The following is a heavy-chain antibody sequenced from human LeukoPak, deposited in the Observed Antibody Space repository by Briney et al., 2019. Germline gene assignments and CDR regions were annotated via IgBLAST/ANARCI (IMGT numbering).Heavy chain of an antibody. CDR2: IRYDGSNK. CDR1: GFTFSSYG. D-gene: IGHD2-15*01. Sequence: GGSLRLSCAASGFTFSSYGMHWVRQAPGKGLEWVAFIRYDGSNKYYADSVKGRFTISRDNSKNTLYLQMNSLRAEDTAVYYCAKLTIGYCSGGSCYEDAFDIWGQGTMVTVSS. CDR3: AKLTIGYCSGGSCYEDAFDI. V-gene: IGHV3-30*02. J-gene: IGHJ3*02.